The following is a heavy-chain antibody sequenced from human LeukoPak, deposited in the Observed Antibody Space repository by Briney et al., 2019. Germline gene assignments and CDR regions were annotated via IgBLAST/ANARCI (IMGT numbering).Heavy chain of an antibody. CDR1: GFTFSSYW. CDR2: INSDGSST. CDR3: ARAYSGSYYDY. D-gene: IGHD1-26*01. V-gene: IGHV3-74*01. Sequence: GGSLRLSCAASGFTFSSYWMHWVRQAPGKGLVWVSRINSDGSSTSYADSVEGRFTISRDNAKNTLYLQMNSLRAKDTAVYYCARAYSGSYYDYWGQGTLVTVSS. J-gene: IGHJ4*02.